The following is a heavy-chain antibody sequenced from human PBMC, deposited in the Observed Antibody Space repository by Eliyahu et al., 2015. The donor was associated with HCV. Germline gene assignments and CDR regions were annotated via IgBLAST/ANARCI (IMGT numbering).Heavy chain of an antibody. V-gene: IGHV3-53*01. CDR3: ARPLRDGDSPYYYGMDV. Sequence: EVQLVESGGGLIQPGGXLRLSCAASGXSIRGXYMNWVRXXPGKGLEWVXVXFSGGSTYYADSVKGRFTITRDNSKNTLYLHMSTLRAEDTAVYYCARPLRDGDSPYYYGMDVWGHGTTVTVSS. J-gene: IGHJ6*02. CDR1: GXSIRGXY. CDR2: XFSGGST. D-gene: IGHD4-17*01.